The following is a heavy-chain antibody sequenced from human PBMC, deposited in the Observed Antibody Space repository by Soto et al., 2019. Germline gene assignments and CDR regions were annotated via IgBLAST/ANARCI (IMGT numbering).Heavy chain of an antibody. D-gene: IGHD2-15*01. J-gene: IGHJ3*02. CDR2: ISGSGGST. CDR1: GFTFSSYA. V-gene: IGHV3-23*01. CDR3: AKSRRADIVVVVAATNAFDI. Sequence: GGSLRLSCAASGFTFSSYAMSWVRQAPGKGLEWVSAISGSGGSTYYADSVKGRFTISRDNSKNTLYLQMNSLRAEDTAVYYCAKSRRADIVVVVAATNAFDIWGQGTMVTVSS.